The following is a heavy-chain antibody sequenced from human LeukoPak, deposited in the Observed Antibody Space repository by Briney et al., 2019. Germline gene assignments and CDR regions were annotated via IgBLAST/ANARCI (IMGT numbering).Heavy chain of an antibody. CDR1: GFTFSSYG. CDR2: ISYDGSNK. D-gene: IGHD2-15*01. CDR3: AKGSPDIVVVVAATGIDY. V-gene: IGHV3-30*18. J-gene: IGHJ4*02. Sequence: GGSLRLSCAASGFTFSSYGMHWVRQAPGKGLEWVAVISYDGSNKYYADSVKGRFTISRDNSKNTLYLQMNSLRAEDTAVYYCAKGSPDIVVVVAATGIDYWGQGTLVTVSS.